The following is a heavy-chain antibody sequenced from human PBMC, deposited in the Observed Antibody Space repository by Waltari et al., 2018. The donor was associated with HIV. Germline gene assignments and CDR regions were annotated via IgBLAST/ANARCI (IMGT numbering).Heavy chain of an antibody. CDR3: VRDWWKDAYYYSGMDV. Sequence: QVQLQQSGPGLGKPSQTLSLTCPISGDSVTSNSAAWNWIRQSPARGLAWLGRTYYRSKWYNDYAVSVKGRITINPDTSKNQFSLQLNSVTPEDTAVYYCVRDWWKDAYYYSGMDVWGQGTTVTVSS. J-gene: IGHJ6*02. V-gene: IGHV6-1*01. D-gene: IGHD1-1*01. CDR2: TYYRSKWYN. CDR1: GDSVTSNSAA.